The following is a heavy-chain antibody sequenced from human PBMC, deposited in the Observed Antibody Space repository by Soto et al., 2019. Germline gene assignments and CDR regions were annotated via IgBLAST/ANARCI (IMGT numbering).Heavy chain of an antibody. J-gene: IGHJ5*02. V-gene: IGHV4-31*03. CDR1: GGSISSGGYY. CDR2: IYYSGST. D-gene: IGHD3-10*01. Sequence: QVQLQESGPGLVKPSQTLSLTCTVSGGSISSGGYYWSWIRQHPGKGLEWIGYIYYSGSTYYNPSLKSRVTISVDTSKNQFSLKLSSVTVADTAVYYCARSRRMVRGVIIHNWFDPWGQGTLVTVSS. CDR3: ARSRRMVRGVIIHNWFDP.